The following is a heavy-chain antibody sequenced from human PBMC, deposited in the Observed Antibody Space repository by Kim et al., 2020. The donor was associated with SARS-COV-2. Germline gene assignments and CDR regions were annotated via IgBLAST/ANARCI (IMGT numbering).Heavy chain of an antibody. D-gene: IGHD3-10*01. CDR2: INSDGSST. Sequence: GGSLRLSCAASGFTFSSYWMHWVRQAPGNGLVWVSRINSDGSSTRYADSVKGRFTISRDNAKNTLYLQMNSLRAEDTAVYYCARDYYGSGSYYNAEYFQHWGQGTLVTVSS. V-gene: IGHV3-74*01. CDR1: GFTFSSYW. J-gene: IGHJ1*01. CDR3: ARDYYGSGSYYNAEYFQH.